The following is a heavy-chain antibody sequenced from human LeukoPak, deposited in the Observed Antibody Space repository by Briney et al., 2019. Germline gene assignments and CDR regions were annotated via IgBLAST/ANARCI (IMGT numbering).Heavy chain of an antibody. CDR2: ISSNGGST. D-gene: IGHD6-13*01. Sequence: GGSLRLSCAASGFTFSSYAMHWVRQALGKGLEYVSAISSNGGSTYYANSVKGRFTISRDNSKNTLYLQMGSLRAEDMAVYYCARGPSEGGIAAAATFDPWGQGTLVTVSS. J-gene: IGHJ5*02. V-gene: IGHV3-64*01. CDR1: GFTFSSYA. CDR3: ARGPSEGGIAAAATFDP.